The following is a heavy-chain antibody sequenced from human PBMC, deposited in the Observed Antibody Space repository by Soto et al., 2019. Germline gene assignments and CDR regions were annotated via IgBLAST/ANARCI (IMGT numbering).Heavy chain of an antibody. CDR3: ARGASSSWSPNYYYYGMDV. CDR2: IIPIFGTA. Sequence: AASVKVSCKASGGTFSSYAISWVRQAPGQGLEWMGGIIPIFGTANYAQKFQGRVTITADESTSTAYMELSSLRSEDTAVYYCARGASSSWSPNYYYYGMDVWGQGTTVTVSS. J-gene: IGHJ6*02. CDR1: GGTFSSYA. V-gene: IGHV1-69*13. D-gene: IGHD6-13*01.